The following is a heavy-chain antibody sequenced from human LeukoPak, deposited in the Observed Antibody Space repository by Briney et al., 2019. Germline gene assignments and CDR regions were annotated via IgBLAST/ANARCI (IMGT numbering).Heavy chain of an antibody. CDR2: IYTSGST. Sequence: SETLSLTFTVSGGSISSYYWSWIRQPPGKGLEWIGYIYTSGSTNYNPSLKSRVTISVDTSKNQFSLKLSSVTAADTVVYYCARHISLYYYYYMDVWGKGTTVTVSS. D-gene: IGHD2-21*01. J-gene: IGHJ6*03. CDR3: ARHISLYYYYYMDV. CDR1: GGSISSYY. V-gene: IGHV4-4*09.